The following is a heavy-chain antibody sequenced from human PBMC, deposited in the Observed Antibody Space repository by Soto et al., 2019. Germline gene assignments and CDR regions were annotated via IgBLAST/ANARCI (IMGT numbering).Heavy chain of an antibody. D-gene: IGHD1-26*01. J-gene: IGHJ4*02. V-gene: IGHV3-23*01. CDR1: GVPFSSYA. CDR3: AKAGGATVDY. CDR2: ISGSGGST. Sequence: GGPLRLSCASSGVPFSSYAMRLVRQAPGKGLEWVSAISGSGGSTYYADSVKGRFTISRDNSKNTLYLQMNSLRAEDTAVYYCAKAGGATVDYWGQGPLVTGSS.